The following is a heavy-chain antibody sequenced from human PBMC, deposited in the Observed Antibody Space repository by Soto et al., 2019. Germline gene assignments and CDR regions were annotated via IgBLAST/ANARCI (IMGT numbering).Heavy chain of an antibody. CDR2: IYYSGST. J-gene: IGHJ4*02. CDR1: GGSISSSSYY. V-gene: IGHV4-39*01. D-gene: IGHD4-17*01. CDR3: ARHYYGDDFTYFDY. Sequence: PSETLSLTCTVSGGSISSSSYYWGWIRQPPGKGLEWIGSIYYSGSTYYNPSHKSRVTISVDTSKNQFSLKLSSVTAADTAVYYCARHYYGDDFTYFDYWGQGTLVTVSS.